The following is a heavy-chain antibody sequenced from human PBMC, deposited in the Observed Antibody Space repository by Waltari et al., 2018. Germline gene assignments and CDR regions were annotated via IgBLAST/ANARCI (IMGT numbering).Heavy chain of an antibody. V-gene: IGHV1-69*08. Sequence: QVQLVQSGAEVKKPGSSVKVSCKASGGTFSSYTISWVRQAPGQGLEWMGRIIPILGIANYAQKLQGRVTMTTDTSTSTAYMELRSLRSDDTAVYYCARDGREGSVATLNWGQGTLVTVSS. CDR2: IIPILGIA. CDR3: ARDGREGSVATLN. CDR1: GGTFSSYT. J-gene: IGHJ4*02. D-gene: IGHD5-12*01.